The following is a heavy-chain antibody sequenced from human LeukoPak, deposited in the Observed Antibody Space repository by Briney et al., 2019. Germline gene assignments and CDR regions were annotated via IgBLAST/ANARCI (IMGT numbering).Heavy chain of an antibody. V-gene: IGHV3-23*01. CDR3: AREMSYGDCFDY. J-gene: IGHJ4*02. CDR1: GFTFSSYA. D-gene: IGHD4-17*01. Sequence: GGSLRLSCAASGFTFSSYAMSWVRQAPGKGLEWVSVISASGGSTYYADSVKGRFTISRDNSKNTLYLQMNSLRAEDTALYYCAREMSYGDCFDYWGQGTLVTVSS. CDR2: ISASGGST.